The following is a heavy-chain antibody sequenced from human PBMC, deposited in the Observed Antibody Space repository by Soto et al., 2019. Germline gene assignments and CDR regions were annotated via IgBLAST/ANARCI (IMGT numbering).Heavy chain of an antibody. CDR3: ARGWYSSSWYFRATSAGPGRANNWFDP. J-gene: IGHJ5*02. D-gene: IGHD6-13*01. CDR1: GGSFSGYY. Sequence: PSETLSLTCAVYGGSFSGYYWSWIRQPPGKGLEWIGEINHSGSTNYNPSLKSRVTISVDTSKNQFSLKLSSVTAADTAVYYCARGWYSSSWYFRATSAGPGRANNWFDPWGQGTQVTVSS. V-gene: IGHV4-34*01. CDR2: INHSGST.